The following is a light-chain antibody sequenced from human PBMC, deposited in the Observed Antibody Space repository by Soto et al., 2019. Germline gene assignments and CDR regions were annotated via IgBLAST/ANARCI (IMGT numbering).Light chain of an antibody. CDR2: KAS. Sequence: DIQMTQSPSTLSGSVGDRVTITCRASQTISSWLAWYQQKPGKAPKLLIYKASTLKSGVPSRFSGSGSGTEFTLTISSLQPDDFALYYCQQYGTSLWTFGQGTKVDIK. CDR1: QTISSW. J-gene: IGKJ1*01. V-gene: IGKV1-5*03. CDR3: QQYGTSLWT.